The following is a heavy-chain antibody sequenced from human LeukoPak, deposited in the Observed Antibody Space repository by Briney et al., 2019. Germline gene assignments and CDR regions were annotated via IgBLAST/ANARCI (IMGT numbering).Heavy chain of an antibody. CDR3: ARSITMVQRGTKDRYYFDY. V-gene: IGHV1-46*01. Sequence: GASVKVSCKASGYTFTSYYMHWVRQAPGQGLEWMGIINPSGGSTSYAQKFQGRVTMTRDTSTSTVYMELSSLRSEDTAVYYCARSITMVQRGTKDRYYFDYWGQGTLVTVSS. D-gene: IGHD3-10*01. J-gene: IGHJ4*02. CDR1: GYTFTSYY. CDR2: INPSGGST.